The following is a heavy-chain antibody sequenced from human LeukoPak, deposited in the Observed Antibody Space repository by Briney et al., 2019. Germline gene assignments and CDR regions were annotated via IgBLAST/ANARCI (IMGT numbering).Heavy chain of an antibody. D-gene: IGHD6-13*01. J-gene: IGHJ4*02. CDR1: GFTFSSYA. V-gene: IGHV3-30*04. CDR2: ISYDGSDK. CDR3: ARGSYSSSWKTFDY. Sequence: PGGSLRLSCAASGFTFSSYAMHWVRQAPGKGLEWVALISYDGSDKYYADSVKGRFTISRDNSKNTPYVQMNSLRAEDTAVYYCARGSYSSSWKTFDYWGQGTLVTVSS.